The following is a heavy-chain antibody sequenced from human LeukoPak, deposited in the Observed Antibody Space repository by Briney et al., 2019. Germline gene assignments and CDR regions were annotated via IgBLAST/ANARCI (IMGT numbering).Heavy chain of an antibody. CDR1: GFTFSTSA. Sequence: PGRSLRLSCVASGFTFSTSAMHWVRQTPGKGLEWVSGISGGGVTTYYADSVKGRFTISRDNSKNTLYLQMNSLRADDTAIYYCARNQQLGGHSYYYYGMDVWGQGTTVTVSS. D-gene: IGHD3-16*01. CDR2: ISGGGVTT. V-gene: IGHV3-23*01. J-gene: IGHJ6*02. CDR3: ARNQQLGGHSYYYYGMDV.